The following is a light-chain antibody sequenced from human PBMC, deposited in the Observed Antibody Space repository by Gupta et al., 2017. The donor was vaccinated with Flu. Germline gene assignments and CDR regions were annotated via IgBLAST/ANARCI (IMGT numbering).Light chain of an antibody. V-gene: IGLV3-10*01. CDR2: EDD. Sequence: SYELTQPPSVSVSPGQTARITCSGDALPKKFAYWYQRKSGQAPALVIYEDDKRHSGIPERFSGSSSGTMATLTISGAQVEDEADYYCSSIADSDTHWVFGGGTKLTVL. J-gene: IGLJ3*02. CDR1: ALPKKF. CDR3: SSIADSDTHWV.